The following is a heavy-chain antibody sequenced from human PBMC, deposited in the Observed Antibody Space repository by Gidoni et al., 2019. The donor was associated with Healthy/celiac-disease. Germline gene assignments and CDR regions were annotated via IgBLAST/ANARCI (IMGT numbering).Heavy chain of an antibody. Sequence: EVQLVESGGGLVQPGRSLRLSCPPSGFTFGDYAMSWVRQAPGKGLGWVGFIRSKAYGGTTEYAASVKGRFTISRDDSKSIAYLQMNSLKTEDTAVYYCTRASSGWYVGNWFDPWGQGTLVTVSS. CDR1: GFTFGDYA. D-gene: IGHD6-19*01. CDR3: TRASSGWYVGNWFDP. V-gene: IGHV3-49*04. CDR2: IRSKAYGGTT. J-gene: IGHJ5*02.